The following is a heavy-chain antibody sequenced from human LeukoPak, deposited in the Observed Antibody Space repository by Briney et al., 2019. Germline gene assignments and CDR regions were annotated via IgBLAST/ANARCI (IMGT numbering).Heavy chain of an antibody. V-gene: IGHV4-39*01. CDR2: IYYSGST. J-gene: IGHJ4*02. CDR1: GGSISSSSYY. CDR3: AKSTPVAVDY. Sequence: SGTLSLTCTVSGGSISSSSYYWGWIRQPPGKGLEWIGSIYYSGSTYYNPSLKSRVTISVDTSKNQFSLKLSSVTAAGTAVYYCAKSTPVAVDYWGQGALVTVSS.